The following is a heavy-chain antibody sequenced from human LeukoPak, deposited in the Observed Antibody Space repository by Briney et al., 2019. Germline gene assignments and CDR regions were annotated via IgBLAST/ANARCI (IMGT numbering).Heavy chain of an antibody. V-gene: IGHV1-46*01. CDR2: IDPSGGST. Sequence: GASVKVSCKASGYTFTSYYIHWVRQAPGLGLEWMGVIDPSGGSTTYAQRFQGRVTMTRDTSSSTVYMELSSLRSEDTAVYYCARYYYFEYWGQGTRVTVSS. CDR3: ARYYYFEY. J-gene: IGHJ4*02. CDR1: GYTFTSYY.